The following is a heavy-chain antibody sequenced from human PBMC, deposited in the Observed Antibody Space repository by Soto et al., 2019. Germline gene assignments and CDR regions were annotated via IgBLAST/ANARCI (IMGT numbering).Heavy chain of an antibody. V-gene: IGHV1-18*04. D-gene: IGHD5-18*01. CDR1: GYTFTSYG. J-gene: IGHJ6*02. CDR3: ARAGGDTAMVYYYYGMDV. Sequence: QVQLVQSGAEVKKPGASVKVSCKASGYTFTSYGISWVRQAPGQGLEWMGWISAYNGNTNYAQKLQGRVTMTADTSTSTAYMGLRSLRSDDTAVYYCARAGGDTAMVYYYYGMDVWGQGTTVTVSS. CDR2: ISAYNGNT.